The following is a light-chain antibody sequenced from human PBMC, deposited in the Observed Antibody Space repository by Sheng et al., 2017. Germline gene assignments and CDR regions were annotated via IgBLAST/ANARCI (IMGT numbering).Light chain of an antibody. V-gene: IGLV3-21*01. CDR1: NIGTKS. J-gene: IGLJ2*01. Sequence: SYELTQPPSVSVAPGETARITCGGDNIGTKSVHWFQQRPGQAPVLVVYDDSYRPSGIPERFSGSNSGYTATLTISRVEAGDEAAYYCQAWDKSTETVVFGGGTKLTVL. CDR2: DDS. CDR3: QAWDKSTETVV.